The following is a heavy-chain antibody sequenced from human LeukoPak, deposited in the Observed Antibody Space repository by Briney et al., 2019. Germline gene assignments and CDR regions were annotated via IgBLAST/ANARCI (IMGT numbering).Heavy chain of an antibody. V-gene: IGHV4-39*07. J-gene: IGHJ4*02. CDR1: GGSISSSSYY. CDR3: ARGGAAYYFDY. CDR2: INHSGNT. Sequence: SETLSLTCTVSGGSISSSSYYWGWIRQPPGKGLEWIGEINHSGNTNYNPSLKSRVTISVDTSKNQFSLKLSSVTAADTAVYYCARGGAAYYFDYWGQGTLVTVSS. D-gene: IGHD2-15*01.